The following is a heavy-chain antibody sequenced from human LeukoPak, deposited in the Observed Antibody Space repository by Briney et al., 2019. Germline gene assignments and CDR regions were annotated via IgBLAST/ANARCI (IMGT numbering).Heavy chain of an antibody. CDR3: AKSIWFGELEFDY. Sequence: SQTLSLTCTVSGGSISSGGYYWSWIRQHPGKGLEWIGYIYYSGSTYYNPSLKSRVTISVDTSKNQFSLKLSSVTAADTAVYYCAKSIWFGELEFDYWGQGTLVTVSS. V-gene: IGHV4-31*03. D-gene: IGHD3-10*01. CDR2: IYYSGST. J-gene: IGHJ4*02. CDR1: GGSISSGGYY.